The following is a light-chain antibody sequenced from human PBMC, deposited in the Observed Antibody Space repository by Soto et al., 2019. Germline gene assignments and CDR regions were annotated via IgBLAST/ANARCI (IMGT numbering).Light chain of an antibody. J-gene: IGKJ3*01. CDR2: DAS. V-gene: IGKV1-5*01. CDR3: QQYSTDPFT. CDR1: RSITNW. Sequence: DIQMTQSPSTLSASVGDSVTLTCRASRSITNWLAWFQQKPGKAPKLLIYDASKLESGVPSRFSGSGSGTEFTLSISSLQPDDFGTYYCQQYSTDPFTFGPGTIVDLK.